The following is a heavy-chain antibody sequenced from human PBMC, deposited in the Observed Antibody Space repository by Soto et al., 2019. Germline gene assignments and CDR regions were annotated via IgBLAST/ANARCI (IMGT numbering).Heavy chain of an antibody. D-gene: IGHD3-9*01. Sequence: GASVKVSCKASGYTFTSYGISWVRQAPGQGLEWMGWISAYNGNTNYAQKLQGRVTMTTDTSTSTAYMELRSLRSDDTAVYYCVREVVGILTGSHSTDYYYYYMDVWGKGTTVTVSS. V-gene: IGHV1-18*01. CDR1: GYTFTSYG. CDR2: ISAYNGNT. CDR3: VREVVGILTGSHSTDYYYYYMDV. J-gene: IGHJ6*03.